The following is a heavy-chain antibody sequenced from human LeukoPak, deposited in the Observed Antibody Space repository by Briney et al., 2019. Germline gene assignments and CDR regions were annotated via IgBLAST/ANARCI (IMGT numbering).Heavy chain of an antibody. V-gene: IGHV1-8*02. D-gene: IGHD3-10*01. CDR3: ARKFLGSRGYYFDY. Sequence: PTASVKVSCKASGYTFTSYDINWVRQATGQGLEWMGWMNPNSGNTGYSQKLQGRIIMTRNSSISTAYMELSSLRSEDTAVYYCARKFLGSRGYYFDYWGQGTLVTVSS. CDR2: MNPNSGNT. CDR1: GYTFTSYD. J-gene: IGHJ4*02.